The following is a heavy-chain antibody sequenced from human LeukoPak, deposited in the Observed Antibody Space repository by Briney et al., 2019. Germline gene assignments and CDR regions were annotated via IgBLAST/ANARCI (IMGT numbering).Heavy chain of an antibody. D-gene: IGHD3-22*01. CDR3: ARMYNYDSSGYSRGAFDI. CDR2: IYSGGST. J-gene: IGHJ3*02. V-gene: IGHV3-53*01. Sequence: PGGSLRLSCAASGFTVSSNYMSWVRQAPGKGLEWVSVIYSGGSTYYADSVKGRFTISRDNSKNTLYLQMNSLRAEDAAVHYCARMYNYDSSGYSRGAFDIWGQGTMVTVSS. CDR1: GFTVSSNY.